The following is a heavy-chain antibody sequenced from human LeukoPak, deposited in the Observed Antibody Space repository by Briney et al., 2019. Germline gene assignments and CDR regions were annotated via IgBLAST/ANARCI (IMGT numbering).Heavy chain of an antibody. J-gene: IGHJ5*02. CDR1: GFTFSSYG. V-gene: IGHV4-59*08. Sequence: GSLRLSCAASGFTFSSYGMNWIRQPPGKGLEWVGHISYSGGTKYNPSLQSRVTISIDTSKNQFSLNLSSVTAADTAVYYCARRVIMSATGVPDTWLDPWGQGILVTVSS. CDR3: ARRVIMSATGVPDTWLDP. D-gene: IGHD2-8*02. CDR2: ISYSGGT.